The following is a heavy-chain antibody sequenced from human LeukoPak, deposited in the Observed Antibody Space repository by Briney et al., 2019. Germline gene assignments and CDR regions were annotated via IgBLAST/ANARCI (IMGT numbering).Heavy chain of an antibody. J-gene: IGHJ3*02. CDR1: GGSISSYY. V-gene: IGHV4-59*12. CDR3: ARDAHSSGYYYAFDI. Sequence: PSETLSLTCTVSGGSISSYYWSWIRQPPGKGLEWIGYIYYSGSTYYNPSLKSRVTISVDTSKNQFSLKLSSVTAADTAVYYCARDAHSSGYYYAFDIWGQGTMVTVSS. CDR2: IYYSGST. D-gene: IGHD3-22*01.